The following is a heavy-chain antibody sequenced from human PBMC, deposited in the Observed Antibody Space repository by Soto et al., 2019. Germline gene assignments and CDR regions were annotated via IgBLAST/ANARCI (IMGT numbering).Heavy chain of an antibody. CDR3: ASGATVTRRHYYYGMDV. CDR2: IIHIFGTA. J-gene: IGHJ6*02. D-gene: IGHD4-17*01. CDR1: GGTFSSYA. Sequence: QVQLVQSGAEVKKPGSSVNVSCKASGGTFSSYAISWVRQAPGQGLEWMGGIIHIFGTANYAQKFQGRVTITADESTSTAYMELSSLRSEDTAVYYCASGATVTRRHYYYGMDVWGQGTTVTVSS. V-gene: IGHV1-69*01.